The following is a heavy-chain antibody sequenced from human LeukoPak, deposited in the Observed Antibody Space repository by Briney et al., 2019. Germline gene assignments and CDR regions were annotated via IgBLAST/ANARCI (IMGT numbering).Heavy chain of an antibody. CDR1: GFTFKNYA. J-gene: IGHJ4*02. V-gene: IGHV3-23*01. CDR3: AKDSGISGCFDY. Sequence: GGSPRLSCAASGFTFKNYAMNWVRQAPGKGPEWVARVSGSGSDTFYADSVRGRFTISRDNSKNTLYLQMSSLRAEDTATYYCAKDSGISGCFDYWGPGTPVTVSS. D-gene: IGHD4-23*01. CDR2: VSGSGSDT.